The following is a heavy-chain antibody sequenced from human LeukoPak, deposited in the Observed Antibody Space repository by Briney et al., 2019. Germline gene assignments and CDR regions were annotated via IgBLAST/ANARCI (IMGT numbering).Heavy chain of an antibody. CDR2: IIPIFGTA. V-gene: IGHV1-69*05. Sequence: GSSVKVSSKASGGTFSSYAISWVRPAPGQGLEWMGRIIPIFGTANYSQKFQGRVTITTDESTSTTYMELSSLRSEDTAVYYCARLDSSSWNNWFDRWGQGTLVTVSS. J-gene: IGHJ5*02. CDR3: ARLDSSSWNNWFDR. CDR1: GGTFSSYA. D-gene: IGHD6-13*01.